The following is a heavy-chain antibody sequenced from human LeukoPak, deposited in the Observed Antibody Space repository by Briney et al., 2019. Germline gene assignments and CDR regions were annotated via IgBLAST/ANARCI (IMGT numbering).Heavy chain of an antibody. CDR2: IYYSGST. D-gene: IGHD3-22*01. J-gene: IGHJ6*03. V-gene: IGHV4-59*01. Sequence: SETLSLTCTVSGGSISSYYWSWIRQPPGKGLEWIGYIYYSGSTNYNPSLKSRVTISVDTSKNQFSLKLSSVTAADTAVYYCARYYDSSGYYPSGGYYYYYMDVWGKGTTVTISS. CDR1: GGSISSYY. CDR3: ARYYDSSGYYPSGGYYYYYMDV.